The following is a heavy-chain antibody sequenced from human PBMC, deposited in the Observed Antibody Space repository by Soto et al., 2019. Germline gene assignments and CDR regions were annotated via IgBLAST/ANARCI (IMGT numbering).Heavy chain of an antibody. V-gene: IGHV3-23*01. J-gene: IGHJ3*02. CDR3: AKATATGGGAFDI. D-gene: IGHD2-8*02. Sequence: EVQMLESGGGLAQPGASLRLSCAVSGFICSSYDKSWVRQAPGKGLEWVSTILVGGSTHYEDSVKGRFTISRDTSKNTVYLQMYSLTAGDTAFYYCAKATATGGGAFDIYGQGTMVTVSS. CDR1: GFICSSYD. CDR2: ILVGGST.